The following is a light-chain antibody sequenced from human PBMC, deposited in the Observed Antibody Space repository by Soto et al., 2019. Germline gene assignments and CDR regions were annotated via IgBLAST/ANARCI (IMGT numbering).Light chain of an antibody. Sequence: EIVLTQSPGTLSLSPGERATLSCRASQSVRNNCLAWYQQRPGQAPRLLIYGASSRATGIPDRFSGSGSGADFILTISSLEPEDFAVYYCQQYGSSPRTFAQGTKVEIK. CDR1: QSVRNNC. V-gene: IGKV3-20*01. J-gene: IGKJ1*01. CDR3: QQYGSSPRT. CDR2: GAS.